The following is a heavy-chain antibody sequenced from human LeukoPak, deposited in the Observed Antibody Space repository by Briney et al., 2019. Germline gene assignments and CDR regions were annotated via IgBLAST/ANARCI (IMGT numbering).Heavy chain of an antibody. Sequence: SETLSLTCAVYGGSFSGYYWSWIRQPPGKGLEWIGEINHSGSTNYNPSLKSRVTISVDTSKNQFSLKLSSVAAADTAVYYCARDPYSGSYANVWGQGTMVTVSS. CDR3: ARDPYSGSYANV. CDR1: GGSFSGYY. D-gene: IGHD1-26*01. J-gene: IGHJ3*01. CDR2: INHSGST. V-gene: IGHV4-34*01.